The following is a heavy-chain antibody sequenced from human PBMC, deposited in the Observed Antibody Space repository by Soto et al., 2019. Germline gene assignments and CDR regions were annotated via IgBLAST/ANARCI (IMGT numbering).Heavy chain of an antibody. J-gene: IGHJ6*02. V-gene: IGHV1-3*01. D-gene: IGHD6-19*01. CDR2: ITAGNGNT. CDR1: GYTFTSYA. CDR3: ARLGISSGWFDTSYYYYGMYV. Sequence: QVQLVQSGAEVKKPGASVKVSCKASGYTFTSYAMNWVRQSPGQSLEWMGWITAGNGNTKYSQKFQGRVTITRDTSASTAYMELSSLRSEDTAVYYCARLGISSGWFDTSYYYYGMYVWGQGTTVTVSS.